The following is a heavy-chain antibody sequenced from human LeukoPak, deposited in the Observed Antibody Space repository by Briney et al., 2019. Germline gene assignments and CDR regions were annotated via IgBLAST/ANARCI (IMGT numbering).Heavy chain of an antibody. CDR2: INPNSGGT. CDR3: ARGRYDSSGYYVLYAFDI. J-gene: IGHJ3*02. V-gene: IGHV1-2*02. CDR1: GYTFTGYY. Sequence: VASVKVSCKASGYTFTGYYMHWVRRAPGQGLEWMGWINPNSGGTNYAQKFQGRVTMTRDTSISTAYMELSRLRSDDTAVYYCARGRYDSSGYYVLYAFDIWGQGTMVTVSS. D-gene: IGHD3-22*01.